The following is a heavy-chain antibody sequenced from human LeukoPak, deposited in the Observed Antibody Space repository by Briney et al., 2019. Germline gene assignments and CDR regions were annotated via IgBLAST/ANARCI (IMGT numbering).Heavy chain of an antibody. D-gene: IGHD3-9*01. Sequence: HPGGSLRLSCAASGFTFSSYWMHWVRQAPGKGLVWVSRINSDGSSTSYADSVKGRFTISRDNAKNTLYLQMNSLRAEDTAVYYCAREAYDILTGHKSFDYWGQGTLVTVSS. CDR3: AREAYDILTGHKSFDY. CDR2: INSDGSST. V-gene: IGHV3-74*01. J-gene: IGHJ4*02. CDR1: GFTFSSYW.